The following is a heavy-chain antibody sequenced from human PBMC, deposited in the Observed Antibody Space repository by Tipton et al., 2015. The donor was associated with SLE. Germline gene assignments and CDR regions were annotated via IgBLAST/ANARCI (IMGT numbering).Heavy chain of an antibody. CDR2: LYYSGNT. V-gene: IGHV4-59*08. CDR3: ARSSSVRTLLWPTFAY. CDR1: GDSLSGQY. D-gene: IGHD2/OR15-2a*01. J-gene: IGHJ4*02. Sequence: TLSLTCSVYGDSLSGQYWSWIRQPPGKGLEWIGVLYYSGNTYYNPSLKSPVTLSIDTSKNHLSLKLTSVTAADTAVYFCARSSSVRTLLWPTFAYWGQGTLVTVSS.